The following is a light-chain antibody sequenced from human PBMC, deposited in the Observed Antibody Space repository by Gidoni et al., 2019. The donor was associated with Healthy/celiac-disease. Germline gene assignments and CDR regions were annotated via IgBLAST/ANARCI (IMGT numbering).Light chain of an antibody. CDR2: GAS. Sequence: EIVLTQSPGTLSLSPGERATLSCRASQSVSSSYLAWYQQKPGQAPRLLIYGASSRATGIPVRFSGSGSGTDFTLTISRLEPEDFAVYYCQQYGSSPFTVGPGTKVDIK. CDR3: QQYGSSPFT. CDR1: QSVSSSY. V-gene: IGKV3-20*01. J-gene: IGKJ3*01.